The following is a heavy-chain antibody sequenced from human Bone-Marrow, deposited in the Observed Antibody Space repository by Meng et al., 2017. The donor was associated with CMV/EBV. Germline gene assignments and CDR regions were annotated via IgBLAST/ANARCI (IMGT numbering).Heavy chain of an antibody. Sequence: ASVKVSCKASGYTFNSYYMHWVRQAPGQGLEWMGWINHNSGGTNYAQKLQGRVTMTRDTSISTAYMELSRLRSDDTDVYSCARAQGGWEDYYDSSGDFDYWGQGTMVTFSS. V-gene: IGHV1-2*02. J-gene: IGHJ4*02. CDR2: INHNSGGT. CDR3: ARAQGGWEDYYDSSGDFDY. CDR1: GYTFNSYY. D-gene: IGHD3-22*01.